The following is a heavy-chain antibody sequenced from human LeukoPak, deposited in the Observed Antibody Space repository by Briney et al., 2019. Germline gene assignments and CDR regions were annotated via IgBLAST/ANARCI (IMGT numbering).Heavy chain of an antibody. CDR2: IIPIFGTA. J-gene: IGHJ6*03. D-gene: IGHD2-2*01. CDR1: GYTFTSYA. CDR3: ARGYCSSTSGCYYYYMDV. V-gene: IGHV1-69*13. Sequence: ASVKVSCKASGYTFTSYAMNWVRQAPGQGLEWMGGIIPIFGTANYAQKFQGRVTITADESTSTAYMELSSLRSEDTAVYYCARGYCSSTSGCYYYYMDVWGKGTTVTVSS.